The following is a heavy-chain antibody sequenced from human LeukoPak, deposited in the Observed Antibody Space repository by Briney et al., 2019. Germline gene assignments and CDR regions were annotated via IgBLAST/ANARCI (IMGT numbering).Heavy chain of an antibody. CDR3: ARDGAEYCTNGVCYAPVDP. D-gene: IGHD2-8*01. CDR1: GFTFSSYS. V-gene: IGHV3-21*01. Sequence: KPGGSLRLSCAVSGFTFSSYSMNWVRQAPGKGLEWVSSISKSSSYIYYADSVKGRFTISRDNTKNSLSLQMNSLRAEDTAVYYCARDGAEYCTNGVCYAPVDPWGQGTPVTVSS. J-gene: IGHJ5*02. CDR2: ISKSSSYI.